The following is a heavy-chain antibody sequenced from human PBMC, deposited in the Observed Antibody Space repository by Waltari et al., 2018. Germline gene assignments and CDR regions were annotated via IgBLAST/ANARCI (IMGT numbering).Heavy chain of an antibody. CDR1: GFSLSTSGVG. Sequence: QITLKESGPTLVKPTQTLTLTCTFSGFSLSTSGVGVGWIRQPPGKALEWLALIYWNDDKRYSPSLNGRLTITKDTSKNQVVLTMTNMDPVDTATYYCAHRRPYCTGGVCYRRSFDYWGQGTLVTVSS. J-gene: IGHJ4*02. CDR3: AHRRPYCTGGVCYRRSFDY. D-gene: IGHD2-8*02. V-gene: IGHV2-5*01. CDR2: IYWNDDK.